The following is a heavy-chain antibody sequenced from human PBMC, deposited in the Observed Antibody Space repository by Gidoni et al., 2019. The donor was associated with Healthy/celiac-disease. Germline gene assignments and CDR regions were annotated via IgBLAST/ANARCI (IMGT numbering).Heavy chain of an antibody. CDR3: ARDPGYCSGGSCYSDYYYGMDV. Sequence: QVQLVQSGAEVKKPGASVKVSCKASGYTFTSYGISWVRQAPGQGLEWRGWISAYNGNTNYAQKLQGRVTMTTDTATSTAYMELRSRRSEDTAVYYCARDPGYCSGGSCYSDYYYGMDVWGQGTTVTVSS. CDR1: GYTFTSYG. D-gene: IGHD2-15*01. CDR2: ISAYNGNT. V-gene: IGHV1-18*01. J-gene: IGHJ6*02.